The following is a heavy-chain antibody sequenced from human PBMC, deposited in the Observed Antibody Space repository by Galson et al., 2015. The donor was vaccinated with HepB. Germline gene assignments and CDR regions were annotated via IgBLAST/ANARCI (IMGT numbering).Heavy chain of an antibody. CDR1: GFSLSTGGVG. D-gene: IGHD3-22*01. J-gene: IGHJ4*02. V-gene: IGHV2-5*02. CDR3: AHSMGYDSDASYWECFEY. CDR2: IYWDDDK. Sequence: PALVKPTQTLTLTCTFSGFSLSTGGVGVGWIRQPPGKALEWLALIYWDDDKRYSPSLKSRLTITKDTSKNQVVLTMTNMDPVDTATYYCAHSMGYDSDASYWECFEYWGQGTLVTVSS.